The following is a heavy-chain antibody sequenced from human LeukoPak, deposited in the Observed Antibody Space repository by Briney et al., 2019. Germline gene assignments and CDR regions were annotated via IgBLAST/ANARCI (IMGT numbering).Heavy chain of an antibody. CDR1: GFSINSYD. V-gene: IGHV3-21*01. CDR2: ISPKSDFI. Sequence: GGSLKPSCTASGFSINSYDMNWVRQAPGKGLEWVSSISPKSDFIYYSDSVRGRFTISRDNAENSLYLQMNSLRAEDTAVYYCARADCSASTCYLRRSWFDPWGQGTLVTVSS. CDR3: ARADCSASTCYLRRSWFDP. D-gene: IGHD3-9*01. J-gene: IGHJ5*02.